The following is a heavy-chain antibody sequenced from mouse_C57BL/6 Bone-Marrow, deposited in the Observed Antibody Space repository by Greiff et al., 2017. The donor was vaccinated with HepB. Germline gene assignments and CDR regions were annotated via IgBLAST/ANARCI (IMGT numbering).Heavy chain of an antibody. D-gene: IGHD2-14*01. CDR1: GFTFSTSG. V-gene: IGHV5-6*01. J-gene: IGHJ2*01. Sequence: EVKLVESGGDLVKPGGSLKLSCVASGFTFSTSGMSWVRQTPDKRLEWVATINTGGTYTYYPDSVKGRFTISKDTAKSTLFLQMSSLKSEDTAIYYCVRDRFDYYFDYWGQGTTLTVSS. CDR3: VRDRFDYYFDY. CDR2: INTGGTYT.